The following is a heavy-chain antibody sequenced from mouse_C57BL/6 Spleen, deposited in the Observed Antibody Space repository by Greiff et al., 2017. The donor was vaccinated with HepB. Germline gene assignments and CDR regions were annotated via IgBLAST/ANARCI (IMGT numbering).Heavy chain of an antibody. CDR2: IRNKANGYTT. V-gene: IGHV7-3*01. D-gene: IGHD1-1*01. CDR1: GFTFTDYY. Sequence: EVQLVESGGGLVQPGGSLSLSCAASGFTFTDYYMSWVRQPPGKALEWLGFIRNKANGYTTEYSASVKGRFTISRDNYQSILYLQMNALRAEDSATYYCARYNYGSSSWFAYWGQGTLVTVSA. J-gene: IGHJ3*01. CDR3: ARYNYGSSSWFAY.